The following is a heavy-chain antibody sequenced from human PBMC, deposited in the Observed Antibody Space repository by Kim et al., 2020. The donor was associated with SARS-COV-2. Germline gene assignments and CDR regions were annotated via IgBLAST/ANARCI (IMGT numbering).Heavy chain of an antibody. V-gene: IGHV3-23*01. D-gene: IGHD2-21*01. J-gene: IGHJ6*02. CDR3: AKMVIMDDDNYFYYYAMDV. CDR2: MSGGGGNK. CDR1: GFTFDIYA. Sequence: GGSLRLSCVASGFTFDIYAMSWVRQAPGKGLEWVSVMSGGGGNKFYADSVRGRFTISRDNSKNTLYLQMNNLRDEETALYYCAKMVIMDDDNYFYYYAMDVWGQGTTVTVSS.